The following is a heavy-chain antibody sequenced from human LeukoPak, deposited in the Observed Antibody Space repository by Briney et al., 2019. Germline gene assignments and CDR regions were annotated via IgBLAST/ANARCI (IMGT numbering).Heavy chain of an antibody. CDR1: GYTFTSYD. D-gene: IGHD1-26*01. J-gene: IGHJ6*03. Sequence: ASVKVSCKASGYTFTSYDINWVRQATGQGLEWMGWMNPNSGNTGYAQKFQGRVTMTRNTSISTAYMELSSLKSEDTAVYYCARDGSYHYYYYMDVWGKGTTVTVSS. CDR3: ARDGSYHYYYYMDV. V-gene: IGHV1-8*01. CDR2: MNPNSGNT.